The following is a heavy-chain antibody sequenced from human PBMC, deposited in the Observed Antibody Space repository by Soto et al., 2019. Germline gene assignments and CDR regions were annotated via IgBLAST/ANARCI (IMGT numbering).Heavy chain of an antibody. V-gene: IGHV2-5*01. CDR3: ARQLTEGELNPPPWFDP. CDR1: GFSLSTSGVG. D-gene: IGHD3-10*01. CDR2: IYWNDDK. J-gene: IGHJ5*02. Sequence: QITLKESGPTLVKPTQTLTLTCTFSGFSLSTSGVGVGWIRQPPGKALEWLARIYWNDDKRYSPSLKSRLTITKAPSKNHVVLTMTNMDPVDTATYSCARQLTEGELNPPPWFDPWGQGTLVTVSS.